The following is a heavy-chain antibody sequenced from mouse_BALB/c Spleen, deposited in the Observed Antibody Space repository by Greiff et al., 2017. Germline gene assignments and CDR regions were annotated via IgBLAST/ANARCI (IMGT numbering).Heavy chain of an antibody. CDR1: GFTFSSYG. CDR2: ISSGGSYT. CDR3: ARHRSFDY. V-gene: IGHV5-6*01. Sequence: EVQGVESGGDLVKPGGSLKLSCAASGFTFSSYGMSWVRQTPDKRLEWVATISSGGSYTYYPDSVKGRFTISRDNAKNTLYLQMSSLKSEDTAMYYCARHRSFDYWGQGTTLTVSS. J-gene: IGHJ2*01.